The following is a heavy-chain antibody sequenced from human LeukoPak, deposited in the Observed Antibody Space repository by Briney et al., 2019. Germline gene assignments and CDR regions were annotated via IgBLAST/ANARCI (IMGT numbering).Heavy chain of an antibody. J-gene: IGHJ4*02. V-gene: IGHV1-8*01. CDR1: GYTFTSHD. Sequence: ASVKVSCKASGYTFTSHDINWVRQATGQGLEWMGRLNPDTGVTGYGQKFQNRLTITRNTSINTAYMELYSLTSDDMAVYYCARGGRTYGYWGQGTLVTVSS. D-gene: IGHD4-17*01. CDR2: LNPDTGVT. CDR3: ARGGRTYGY.